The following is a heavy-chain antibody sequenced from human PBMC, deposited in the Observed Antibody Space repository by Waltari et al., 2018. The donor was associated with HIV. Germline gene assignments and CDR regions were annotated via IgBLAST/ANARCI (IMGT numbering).Heavy chain of an antibody. CDR1: GFTFTNAW. CDR3: STDLVWDYEGY. D-gene: IGHD1-7*01. CDR2: IKSKSDGGKT. J-gene: IGHJ4*02. V-gene: IGHV3-15*01. Sequence: EVQLVESGGGLVKPGGSLRLSCAASGFTFTNAWMSWVRQAPGKGLEWVGRIKSKSDGGKTDYAAPVKGRFTISRDDSKTTLYLQMNSLKTEDTGVYYCSTDLVWDYEGYWGQGTPVTVSS.